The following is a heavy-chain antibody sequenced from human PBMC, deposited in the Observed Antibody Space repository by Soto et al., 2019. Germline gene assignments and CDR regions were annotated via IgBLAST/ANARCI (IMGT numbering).Heavy chain of an antibody. CDR2: IHDSGSA. CDR1: GDSISNYY. Sequence: SETLSLTCTVSGDSISNYYWSWIRQPPGKGLEWIGYIHDSGSANYNPSFKSRVSISVDTSKSQFPLKLSSVTAADPAVYYCATETRGGRAGVRNPYYYFGPDVWGQGTTVTVSS. CDR3: ATETRGGRAGVRNPYYYFGPDV. V-gene: IGHV4-59*03. D-gene: IGHD3-10*01. J-gene: IGHJ6*02.